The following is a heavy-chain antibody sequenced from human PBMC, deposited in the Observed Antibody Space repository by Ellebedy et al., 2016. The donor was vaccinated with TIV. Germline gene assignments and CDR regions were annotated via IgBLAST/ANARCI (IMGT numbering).Heavy chain of an antibody. V-gene: IGHV4-34*12. CDR2: IIHTGST. CDR1: GGSFSGYY. D-gene: IGHD6-19*01. Sequence: MPSETLSLTCAVYGGSFSGYYWTWISQPPGKGLEWIGEIIHTGSTNYNPSLKSRLTISVETSVSQFSLKLSSVTAADTAVYYCARDRGRTVAGPAPFDPWGQGTLVTVSS. J-gene: IGHJ5*02. CDR3: ARDRGRTVAGPAPFDP.